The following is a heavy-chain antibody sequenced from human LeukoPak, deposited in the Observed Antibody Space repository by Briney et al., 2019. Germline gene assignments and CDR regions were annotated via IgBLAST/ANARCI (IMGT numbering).Heavy chain of an antibody. Sequence: ASVKVSCKASGYTFTSYAMHWVRQAPGRRLEWMGWINAGNGNTKYSQKFQGRVTITRDTSASTAYMELSSLRSEDTAVYYCARAYSSSLHYYYYGMDVWGQGTTVTVSS. CDR1: GYTFTSYA. D-gene: IGHD6-6*01. V-gene: IGHV1-3*01. CDR2: INAGNGNT. CDR3: ARAYSSSLHYYYYGMDV. J-gene: IGHJ6*02.